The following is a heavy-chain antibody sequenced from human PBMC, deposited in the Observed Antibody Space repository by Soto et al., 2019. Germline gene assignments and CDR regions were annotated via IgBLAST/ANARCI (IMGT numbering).Heavy chain of an antibody. V-gene: IGHV3-21*01. CDR2: ISSSGYYI. D-gene: IGHD7-27*01. Sequence: EVQLVESGGGLVKPGGSLTLSCVASGFSFSKYAMNWVRQAPGKGLEWVSSISSSGYYIHYADSVKGRFTVSRDTASNSVFLQMNSLRGEDTAVYCCARQFWDYDYYGMDVWGQGTTVTVSS. J-gene: IGHJ6*02. CDR1: GFSFSKYA. CDR3: ARQFWDYDYYGMDV.